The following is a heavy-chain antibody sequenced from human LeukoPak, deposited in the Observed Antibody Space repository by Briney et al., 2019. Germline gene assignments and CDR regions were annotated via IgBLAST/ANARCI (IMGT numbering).Heavy chain of an antibody. J-gene: IGHJ4*02. Sequence: GGSLRPSCAASGFTFSSYSMNWVRQAPGKGLEWVSSISSSSSYIYYADSVKGRFTISRDNAKNSLYLQMNSLRAEDTAVYYCARGGGVAGTDYWGQGTLVTVSS. CDR1: GFTFSSYS. CDR3: ARGGGVAGTDY. D-gene: IGHD6-19*01. CDR2: ISSSSSYI. V-gene: IGHV3-21*01.